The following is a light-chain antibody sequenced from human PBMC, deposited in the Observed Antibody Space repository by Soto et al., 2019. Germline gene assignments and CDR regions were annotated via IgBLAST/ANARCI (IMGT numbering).Light chain of an antibody. J-gene: IGKJ4*01. V-gene: IGKV1-12*01. CDR1: QGITNW. CDR3: QQANSFPLT. CDR2: AAS. Sequence: DIQMTQSPSSVSASVGDRVTITCRASQGITNWLAWYQQKPGKAPKLLIYAASGLPSGVPSRFRGSGYGTDFPLTISSRQPEDFATYYCQQANSFPLTFGGGNKVYIK.